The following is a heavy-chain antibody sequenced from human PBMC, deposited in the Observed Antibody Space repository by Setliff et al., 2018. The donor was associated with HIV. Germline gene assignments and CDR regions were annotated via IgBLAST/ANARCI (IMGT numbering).Heavy chain of an antibody. V-gene: IGHV4-34*01. CDR1: GGSFSGSFSPYY. D-gene: IGHD6-19*01. CDR3: ETPRVRRYSSGWVNLDY. Sequence: PSETLSLTCAVYGGSFSGSFSPYYWNWIRQPPGKGLEWIGEINHSGSTNSNPSLKSRDTISVDTYKNQFSLKLNSVTAAATAVYYCETPRVRRYSSGWVNLDYWGQGTLVTVSS. CDR2: INHSGST. J-gene: IGHJ4*02.